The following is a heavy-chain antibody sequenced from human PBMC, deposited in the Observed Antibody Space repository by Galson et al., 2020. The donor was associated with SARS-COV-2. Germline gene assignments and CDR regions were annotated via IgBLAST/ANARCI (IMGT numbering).Heavy chain of an antibody. Sequence: GGSLRLSCAASSFDLSSYWMRWVRRAPGRGLEWVTSIKMESGEKYSVGSVKGRFNISRDNAKNSLYLQMSSLRVDDTAVYYCARERNGGYMDVWGKGTTVIVS. D-gene: IGHD4-17*01. CDR1: SFDLSSYW. CDR2: IKMESGEK. CDR3: ARERNGGYMDV. V-gene: IGHV3-7*03. J-gene: IGHJ6*03.